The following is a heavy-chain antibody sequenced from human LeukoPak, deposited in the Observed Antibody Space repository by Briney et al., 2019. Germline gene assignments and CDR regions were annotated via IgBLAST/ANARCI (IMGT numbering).Heavy chain of an antibody. CDR2: IYYSGST. V-gene: IGHV4-59*08. D-gene: IGHD3-22*01. CDR3: ARLGRGHYRGYFDY. CDR1: GGSISSYY. J-gene: IGHJ4*02. Sequence: PSETLSLTCSVSGGSISSYYWSWIRQPPGKGLEWIGYIYYSGSTNYNPSLKSRVTISVDTSKNQFSLKLSSVTAADTAVYYCARLGRGHYRGYFDYWGQGTLVTVSS.